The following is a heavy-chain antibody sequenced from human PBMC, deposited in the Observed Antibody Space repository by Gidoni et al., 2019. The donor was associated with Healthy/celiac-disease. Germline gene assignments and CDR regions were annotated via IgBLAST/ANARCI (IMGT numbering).Heavy chain of an antibody. CDR1: GYTFSSYA. CDR2: ISGSGGST. J-gene: IGHJ4*02. CDR3: ARGITMTDY. Sequence: EVQLLVSGGGLVQPGGSLRLSCAASGYTFSSYAMSWVRQAPGKGLVWVSAISGSGGSTYYADSGKGRFTISRDNSKNTLYLQMNSLRAEDTAVYYCARGITMTDYWGQGTLVTVSS. V-gene: IGHV3-23*01. D-gene: IGHD3-22*01.